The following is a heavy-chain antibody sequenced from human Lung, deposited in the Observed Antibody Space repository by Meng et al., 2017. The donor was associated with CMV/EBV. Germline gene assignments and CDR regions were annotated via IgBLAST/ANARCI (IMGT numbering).Heavy chain of an antibody. J-gene: IGHJ4*02. V-gene: IGHV1-18*01. CDR1: GYTFTSYA. CDR3: ARVWNYDILTGYYTHYFDY. D-gene: IGHD3-9*01. Sequence: QVQLVQSGSELKQPGASVKVSCRPSGYTFTSYAINWVRQAPGQGPAWMGWISTYNGNTNYAQKLQGRVTMTTDTSTGTVYMEVRSLRSDDTAVYYCARVWNYDILTGYYTHYFDYWGQGTLVTVSS. CDR2: ISTYNGNT.